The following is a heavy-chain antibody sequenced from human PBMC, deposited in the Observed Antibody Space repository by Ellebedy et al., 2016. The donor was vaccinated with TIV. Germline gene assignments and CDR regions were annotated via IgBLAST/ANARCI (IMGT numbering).Heavy chain of an antibody. D-gene: IGHD2-2*01. CDR3: ARDQEDIVVVPAAMEVY. CDR1: GFTFSSYS. J-gene: IGHJ4*02. Sequence: GGSLRLXXAASGFTFSSYSMNWVRQAPGKGLEWVSSISSSSSYIYYADSVKGRFTISRDNAKNSLYLQMNSLRAEDTAVYYCARDQEDIVVVPAAMEVYWGQGTLVTVSS. V-gene: IGHV3-21*01. CDR2: ISSSSSYI.